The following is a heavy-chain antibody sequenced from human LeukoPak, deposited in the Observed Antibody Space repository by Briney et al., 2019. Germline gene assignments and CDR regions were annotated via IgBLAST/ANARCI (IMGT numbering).Heavy chain of an antibody. Sequence: GGSLRLSCAASGFTFSSYEMNWVRQAPGKGLEWVSYISSSSSTIYYADSVKGRFTISRDNAKNSLYLQMNSLRAEDTAVYYCARDQGQDCSSTSCYADYYYYYMDVWGKGTTVTVSS. CDR2: ISSSSSTI. CDR1: GFTFSSYE. V-gene: IGHV3-48*01. J-gene: IGHJ6*03. D-gene: IGHD2-2*01. CDR3: ARDQGQDCSSTSCYADYYYYYMDV.